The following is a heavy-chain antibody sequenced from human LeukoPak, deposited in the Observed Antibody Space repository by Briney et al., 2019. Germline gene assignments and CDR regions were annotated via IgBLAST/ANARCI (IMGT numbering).Heavy chain of an antibody. CDR2: INAGNGNT. D-gene: IGHD3-10*01. V-gene: IGHV1-3*01. CDR3: ARVTMVRGVIRAFVI. Sequence: ASVKVSCKASGYTFISYAMHWVRQAPGQRLEWMGWINAGNGNTKYSQKFQGRVTITRDTSASTAYMELSSLRSEDTAVNYCARVTMVRGVIRAFVIWGQGTMVTVSS. J-gene: IGHJ3*02. CDR1: GYTFISYA.